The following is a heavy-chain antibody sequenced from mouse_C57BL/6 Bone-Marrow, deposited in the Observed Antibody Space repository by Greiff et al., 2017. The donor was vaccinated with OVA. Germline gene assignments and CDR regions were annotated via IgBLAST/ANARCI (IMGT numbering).Heavy chain of an antibody. V-gene: IGHV1-72*01. CDR1: GYTFTSYW. CDR3: ARRDGYYRGPWFAY. Sequence: QVQLKQPGAELVKPGASVKLSCKASGYTFTSYWMHWVKQRPGRGLEWIGRIDPNSGGTKYNEKFKSKATLTVDKPSSTAYMQLSSLTSEDSAVYYCARRDGYYRGPWFAYWGQGTLVTVSA. CDR2: IDPNSGGT. J-gene: IGHJ3*01. D-gene: IGHD2-3*01.